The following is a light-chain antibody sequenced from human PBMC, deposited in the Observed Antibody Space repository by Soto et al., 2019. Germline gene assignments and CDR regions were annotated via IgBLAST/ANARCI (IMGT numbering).Light chain of an antibody. CDR1: SSDIGDYNY. Sequence: QYTLTQPASVSGSPGQSITISCTGTSSDIGDYNYVSWYQQHPGKAPKLMIYDVSTRPSGVSDRFSGSKSDNTASLTISGLQTDDEADYYCSSYTSSSQMVFGAGTKLTVL. CDR2: DVS. CDR3: SSYTSSSQMV. J-gene: IGLJ1*01. V-gene: IGLV2-14*01.